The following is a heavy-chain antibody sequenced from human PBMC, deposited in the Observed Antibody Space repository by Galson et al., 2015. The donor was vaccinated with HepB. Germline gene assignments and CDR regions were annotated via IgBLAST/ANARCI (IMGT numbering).Heavy chain of an antibody. CDR3: AKGDEVAYCGGDCYPLDAFDI. J-gene: IGHJ3*02. D-gene: IGHD2-21*01. Sequence: SLRLSCAASGFTFSSYGMHWVRQAPGKGLEWVAVISYDGSNKYYADSVKGRFTIPRDNSKNTLYLQMNSLRAEDTAVYYCAKGDEVAYCGGDCYPLDAFDIWGQGTMVTVSS. CDR1: GFTFSSYG. V-gene: IGHV3-30*18. CDR2: ISYDGSNK.